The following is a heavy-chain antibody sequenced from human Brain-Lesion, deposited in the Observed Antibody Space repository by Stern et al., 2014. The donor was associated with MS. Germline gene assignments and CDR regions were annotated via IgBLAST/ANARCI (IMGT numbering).Heavy chain of an antibody. J-gene: IGHJ4*02. CDR1: GYTLTELS. Sequence: DQLVASGAEVKKPGASVKVSCKVSGYTLTELSMHWVRQAPRQGLERMGGFDPEDGETIYAQKFQGRVTMTEDTSTDTAYMELSSLRSEDTAVYYCATLSPGAGGNYYRHFDYWGQGTLVTVSS. CDR3: ATLSPGAGGNYYRHFDY. V-gene: IGHV1-24*01. D-gene: IGHD1-26*01. CDR2: FDPEDGET.